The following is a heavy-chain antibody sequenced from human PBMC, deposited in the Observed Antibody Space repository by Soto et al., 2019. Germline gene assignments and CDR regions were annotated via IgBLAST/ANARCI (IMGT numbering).Heavy chain of an antibody. CDR3: ARHSGGSGYYLH. V-gene: IGHV3-11*01. Sequence: QVQLVESGGGLVKPGGSLRLSCGASGFTFSDYYMSWIRQAPGKGLEWVSYISHSGSSIYYADSVKGRFTISRDNAKNALNLQMNSLTAEEAAMYACARHSGGSGYYLHWGKGTLVTVSS. CDR2: ISHSGSSI. D-gene: IGHD3-22*01. J-gene: IGHJ4*02. CDR1: GFTFSDYY.